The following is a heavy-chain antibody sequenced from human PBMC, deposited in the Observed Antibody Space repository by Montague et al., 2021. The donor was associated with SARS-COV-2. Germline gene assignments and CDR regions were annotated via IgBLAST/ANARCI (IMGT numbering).Heavy chain of an antibody. CDR3: ARVRYYASGTSLGMDV. CDR1: GGSISSYY. V-gene: IGHV4-59*04. Sequence: SETLSLTCTVSGGSISSYYWSWIRQPQGKGMEWIGYIYFSWSTYYIPSLKSRDTISVDTSKNQFYLKLSPVTAADADVYYCARVRYYASGTSLGMDVWGQGTTVTVSS. CDR2: IYFSWST. D-gene: IGHD3-10*01. J-gene: IGHJ6*02.